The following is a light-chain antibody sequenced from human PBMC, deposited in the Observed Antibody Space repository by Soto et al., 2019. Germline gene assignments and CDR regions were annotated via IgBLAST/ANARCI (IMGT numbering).Light chain of an antibody. J-gene: IGKJ5*01. CDR3: QQRSYCTTST. CDR1: QSVSTY. V-gene: IGKV3-11*01. CDR2: DAS. Sequence: EIVLTQSPSTLSSSPGERVTLSCRASQSVSTYLAWYQQKPGQAPRLLIYDASNRATGIPARFSGSGSETDISLPTSSLVPEEFAVYYCQQRSYCTTSTFGQGTRLEIK.